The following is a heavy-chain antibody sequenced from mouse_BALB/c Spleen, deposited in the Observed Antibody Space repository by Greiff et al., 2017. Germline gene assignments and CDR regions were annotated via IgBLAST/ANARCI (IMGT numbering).Heavy chain of an antibody. Sequence: QVQLQQSGPGLVAPSQSLSITCTVSGFSLTSYDISWIRQPPGKGLEWLGVIWTGGGTNYNSAFMSRLSISKDNSKSQVFLKMNSLQTDDTAIYYCVRGYYGSTYYFDYWGQGTTLTVSS. V-gene: IGHV2-9-2*01. J-gene: IGHJ2*01. CDR2: IWTGGGT. D-gene: IGHD1-1*01. CDR3: VRGYYGSTYYFDY. CDR1: GFSLTSYD.